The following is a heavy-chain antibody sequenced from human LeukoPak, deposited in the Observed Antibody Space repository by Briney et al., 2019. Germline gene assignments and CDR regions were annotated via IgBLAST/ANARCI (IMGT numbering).Heavy chain of an antibody. D-gene: IGHD2/OR15-2a*01. V-gene: IGHV1-8*01. CDR2: MNPNSGNT. CDR1: GYTFTSYD. J-gene: IGHJ6*03. CDR3: ATAPECCKSNYYYYMDV. Sequence: ASVKVSCKASGYTFTSYDMNWVRQATGQGLEWMGWMNPNSGNTGYAQKFKGRVTMTRNTSIITAHMELSSLRPEDTAMYYCATAPECCKSNYYYYMDVWGKGTTVTVSS.